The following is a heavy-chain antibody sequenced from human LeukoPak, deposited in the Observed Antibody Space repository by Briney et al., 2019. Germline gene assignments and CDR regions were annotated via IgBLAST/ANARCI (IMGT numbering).Heavy chain of an antibody. CDR3: ARHPELYFFDY. CDR2: ISYSGST. V-gene: IGHV4-59*08. Sequence: KSSETLSLTCTVSGASISSYYWSWIRQSPGKGLEWIGYISYSGSTNYNPSLKSRVTISADTSKNQVSLTLSSVTAADTAVYYCARHPELYFFDYWGQGTLVTVSS. J-gene: IGHJ4*02. CDR1: GASISSYY. D-gene: IGHD3-10*01.